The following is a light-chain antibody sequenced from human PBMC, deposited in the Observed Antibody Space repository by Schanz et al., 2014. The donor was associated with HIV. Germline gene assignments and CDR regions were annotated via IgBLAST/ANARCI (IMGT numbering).Light chain of an antibody. CDR2: GVS. Sequence: QSALTQPPSASGSPGQSVTISCTGTSSDVGGYNYLSWYQHHPGKAPKLMIYGVSNRPSGVSNRFSGSKSGTSATLGISGLQSDDEADYYCAGWDDGLNGWVFGGGTKLTVL. J-gene: IGLJ3*02. CDR3: AGWDDGLNGWV. V-gene: IGLV2-8*01. CDR1: SSDVGGYNY.